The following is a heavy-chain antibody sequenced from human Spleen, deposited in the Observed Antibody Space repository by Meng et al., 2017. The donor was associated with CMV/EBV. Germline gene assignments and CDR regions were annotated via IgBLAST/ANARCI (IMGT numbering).Heavy chain of an antibody. CDR2: MYHSGTT. V-gene: IGHV4/OR15-8*01. D-gene: IGHD5-24*01. Sequence: QQQVRVAGLLMPSEPWSLTSVGSGGSIRCSYWLMWVRQYPGKGLEWIGEMYHSGTTNYNPSLKSRVTISMGKSNNQLSLKLNSVTAADTAVYHCATQESRDGHNPYWGQGTLVTVSS. CDR3: ATQESRDGHNPY. J-gene: IGHJ4*02. CDR1: GGSIRCSYW.